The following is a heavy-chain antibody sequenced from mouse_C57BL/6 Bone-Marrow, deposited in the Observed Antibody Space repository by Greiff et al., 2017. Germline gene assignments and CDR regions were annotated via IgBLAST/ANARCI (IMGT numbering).Heavy chain of an antibody. J-gene: IGHJ3*01. CDR3: TTTWFAY. CDR1: GFNIKDDY. Sequence: EVKLQESGAELVRPGASVKLSCTASGFNIKDDYMHWVKPRPEQGLEWIGWIDPENGDTEYASKFQGKATITADTSSNTAYLQLSSLTSEDTAVYYCTTTWFAYWGQGTLVTVSA. CDR2: IDPENGDT. V-gene: IGHV14-4*01.